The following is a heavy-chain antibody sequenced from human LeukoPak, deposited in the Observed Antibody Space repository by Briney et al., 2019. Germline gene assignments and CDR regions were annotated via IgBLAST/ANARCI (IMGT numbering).Heavy chain of an antibody. CDR1: GGSISSGGYS. CDR2: IYHSGST. V-gene: IGHV4-30-2*01. J-gene: IGHJ4*02. Sequence: SETLSLTCTVSGGSISSGGYSWSWIRQPPGKGLEWIGYIYHSGSTYYNPSLKSRVTISVDRSKNQFSLKLSSVTAADTAVYYCARGGWSSGYYYIFDYWGQGTLVTVSS. CDR3: ARGGWSSGYYYIFDY. D-gene: IGHD3-22*01.